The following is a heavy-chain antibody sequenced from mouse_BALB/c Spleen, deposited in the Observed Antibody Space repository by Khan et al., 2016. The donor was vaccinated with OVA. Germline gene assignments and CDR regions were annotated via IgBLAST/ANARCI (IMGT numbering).Heavy chain of an antibody. V-gene: IGHV1S81*02. Sequence: QQSGAELVKAGASVKMSCKASGYTFTSYWMHWVKQRLEQGLEWFAETNPTNGRTYYNEKFKSKATLTVDKSSSTAYMLLSGPTFEDSAVYYCARIKKIVATYFDYWGQGTTLTVSS. J-gene: IGHJ2*01. CDR1: GYTFTSYW. D-gene: IGHD1-1*01. CDR2: TNPTNGRT. CDR3: ARIKKIVATYFDY.